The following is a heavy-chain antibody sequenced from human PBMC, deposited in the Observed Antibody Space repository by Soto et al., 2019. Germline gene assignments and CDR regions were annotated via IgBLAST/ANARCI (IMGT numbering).Heavy chain of an antibody. CDR1: GYTFTSYD. CDR3: ARVSGGKGDYYYYYGMDV. J-gene: IGHJ6*02. CDR2: MNPNSGNT. D-gene: IGHD2-15*01. Sequence: ASVKVSCKASGYTFTSYDINWVRQATGQGLEWMGWMNPNSGNTGYAQKFQGRVTMTRNTSISTAYMELSSLRSEDTAVYYCARVSGGKGDYYYYYGMDVWGQGTTVTVSS. V-gene: IGHV1-8*01.